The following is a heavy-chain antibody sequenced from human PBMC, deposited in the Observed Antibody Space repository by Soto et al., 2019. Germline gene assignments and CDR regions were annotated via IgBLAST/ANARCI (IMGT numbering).Heavy chain of an antibody. Sequence: EVQLVESGGGLVQPGGSLRLSRAASGFTFSSYWMHWVRQAPGKGLVWVSSISTDASSTSYADPVKGRFTISRDNAKNTLYLPMNSVRAEDTAVYYRARLKPKSPQNWGQGTLVIVSP. J-gene: IGHJ1*01. CDR1: GFTFSSYW. CDR2: ISTDASST. V-gene: IGHV3-74*01. CDR3: ARLKPKSPQN.